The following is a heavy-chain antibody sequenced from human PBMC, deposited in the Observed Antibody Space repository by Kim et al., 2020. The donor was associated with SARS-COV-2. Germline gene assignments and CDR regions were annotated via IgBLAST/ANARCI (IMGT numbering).Heavy chain of an antibody. Sequence: SVKVSCKASGGTFSSYTISWVRQAPGQGLEWMGRIIPILGIANYAQKFQGRVTITADKSTSTAYMELSSLRSEDTAVYYCASTALNYYDSSCYYYRGAFDIWGQGTMVTVSS. CDR2: IIPILGIA. V-gene: IGHV1-69*02. J-gene: IGHJ3*02. CDR3: ASTALNYYDSSCYYYRGAFDI. CDR1: GGTFSSYT. D-gene: IGHD3-22*01.